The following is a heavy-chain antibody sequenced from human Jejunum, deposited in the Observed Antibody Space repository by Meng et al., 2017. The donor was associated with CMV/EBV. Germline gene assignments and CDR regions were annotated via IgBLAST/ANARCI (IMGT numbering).Heavy chain of an antibody. D-gene: IGHD1-26*01. Sequence: ASGGTYSSYAIDWVRQAPGQGLEWMGGIIPLIDIPDYAKKFQGRVTFSTDESSTTAYMEVSSLRSADTAVYYCARREGGNYVFDSWGQGTPVTVSS. V-gene: IGHV1-69*05. CDR1: GGTYSSYA. CDR2: IIPLIDIP. J-gene: IGHJ4*02. CDR3: ARREGGNYVFDS.